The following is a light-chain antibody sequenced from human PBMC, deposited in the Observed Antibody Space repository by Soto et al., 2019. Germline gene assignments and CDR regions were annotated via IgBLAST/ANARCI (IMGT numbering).Light chain of an antibody. Sequence: DTQMTQSPSTLSASLGDRVTITCRASQRIGRWLAWYQQKPGKAPKLLIYYASTLQSGVPSRFSASGSGTEFALTISSLQPDDFATYYRQNYNSYSQTFGQGTKVDIK. CDR1: QRIGRW. V-gene: IGKV1-5*01. CDR3: QNYNSYSQT. J-gene: IGKJ1*01. CDR2: YAS.